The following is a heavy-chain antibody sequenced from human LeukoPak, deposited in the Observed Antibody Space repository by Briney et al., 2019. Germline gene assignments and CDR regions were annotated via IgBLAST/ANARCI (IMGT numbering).Heavy chain of an antibody. D-gene: IGHD5-24*01. CDR1: GFTFSSYG. J-gene: IGHJ4*02. Sequence: GGSLRLSRAASGFTFSSYGMHWVRQAPGKGLEWVAFIRYDGSNKYYADSVKGRFTISRDNSKNTLYLQMNSLRAEDTAVYYCAKDLDGYNYFDCWGQGTLVTVSS. CDR2: IRYDGSNK. CDR3: AKDLDGYNYFDC. V-gene: IGHV3-30*02.